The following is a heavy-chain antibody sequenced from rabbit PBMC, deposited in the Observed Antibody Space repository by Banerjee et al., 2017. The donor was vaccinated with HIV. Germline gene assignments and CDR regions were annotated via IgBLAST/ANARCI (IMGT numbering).Heavy chain of an antibody. D-gene: IGHD1-1*01. V-gene: IGHV1S40*01. J-gene: IGHJ4*01. CDR1: GFDFSTNA. CDR3: ARDLTGVIGWNFNL. Sequence: QSLEESGGDLVKPGASLTLTCTASGFDFSTNAVCWVRQAPGKGLEWIACIDAGRSGNTYYASWAKGRFTISKTSSTTVTLQMTSLTAADTATYFCARDLTGVIGWNFNLWGPGTLVTVS. CDR2: IDAGRSGNT.